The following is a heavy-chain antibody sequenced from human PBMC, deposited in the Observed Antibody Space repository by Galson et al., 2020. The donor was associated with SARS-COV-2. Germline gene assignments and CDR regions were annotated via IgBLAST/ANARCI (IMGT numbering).Heavy chain of an antibody. Sequence: ETSETLSLTCTVSGGFMDSYYWSWIRQPAGKGLEWVGRIFASGSTNYSPSLKSRLTMSLEATKKQFSLKLTSVSAADTAVYYCARGYDSRGYMARGFDIWGQGAMVTVSS. CDR1: GGFMDSYY. CDR3: ARGYDSRGYMARGFDI. J-gene: IGHJ3*02. V-gene: IGHV4-4*07. CDR2: IFASGST. D-gene: IGHD3-22*01.